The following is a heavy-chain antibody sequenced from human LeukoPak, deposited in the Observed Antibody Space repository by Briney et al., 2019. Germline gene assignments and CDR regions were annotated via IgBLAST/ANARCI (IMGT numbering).Heavy chain of an antibody. Sequence: GGSLRLSCAASGFTFSNSAMSWVRQAPGKGLEWVSGISISGGTTYYAASVKGRFTIPRDNSKNTVYLQLNSLRAEDTAVYYCAKEEVPNDYWGQGTLVTVSS. CDR1: GFTFSNSA. D-gene: IGHD1-1*01. CDR2: ISISGGTT. J-gene: IGHJ4*02. CDR3: AKEEVPNDY. V-gene: IGHV3-23*01.